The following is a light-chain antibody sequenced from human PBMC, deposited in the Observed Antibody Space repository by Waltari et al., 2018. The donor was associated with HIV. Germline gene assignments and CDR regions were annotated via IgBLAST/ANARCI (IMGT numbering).Light chain of an antibody. Sequence: QSALTQPASVSGSPGQSITISCNETSSNGGSDDLVSWYQQHPGEAPKLIIYEVTKRPSGVSNRFSGSKSGNTASLTISGLQAEDEADYYCCSCPRSGIRYVFGTGTKVTVL. CDR1: SSNGGSDDL. V-gene: IGLV2-23*02. J-gene: IGLJ1*01. CDR2: EVT. CDR3: CSCPRSGIRYV.